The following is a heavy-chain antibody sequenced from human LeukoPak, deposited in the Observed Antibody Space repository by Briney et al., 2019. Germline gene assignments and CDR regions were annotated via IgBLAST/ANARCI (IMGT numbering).Heavy chain of an antibody. Sequence: ASVKVSCTASGYTFTNYFMHWVRQAPGQGLEWMGIINPSGGSTSYAQKFQGRVTMTRDTSTSTVYMELSSLRSEDTAVYYCARGILFDILTGYPDYWGQGTLVTVSS. J-gene: IGHJ4*02. CDR2: INPSGGST. D-gene: IGHD3-9*01. V-gene: IGHV1-46*01. CDR1: GYTFTNYF. CDR3: ARGILFDILTGYPDY.